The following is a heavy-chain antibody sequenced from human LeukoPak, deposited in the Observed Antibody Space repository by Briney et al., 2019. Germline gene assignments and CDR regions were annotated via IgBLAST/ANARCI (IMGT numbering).Heavy chain of an antibody. CDR1: GFTVSSNY. D-gene: IGHD1-26*01. CDR3: ARDRRGATENWFDP. J-gene: IGHJ5*02. V-gene: IGHV3-53*01. CDR2: IYSGGST. Sequence: GGPLRLSCAASGFTVSSNYMSWVRQAPGKGLEWVSVIYSGGSTYYADSVKGRFTISRDNSKNTLYLQMNSLRAEDTAVHYCARDRRGATENWFDPWGQGTLVTVSS.